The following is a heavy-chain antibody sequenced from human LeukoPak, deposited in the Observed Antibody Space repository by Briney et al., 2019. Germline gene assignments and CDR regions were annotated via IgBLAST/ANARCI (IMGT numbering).Heavy chain of an antibody. D-gene: IGHD1-26*01. J-gene: IGHJ4*02. CDR3: ARGGTYCPDY. V-gene: IGHV3-48*02. Sequence: GGSLRLSCAASGFTFSTYNMNWVRLAPGNGLEWVSYISSSSSPIFYADSVKGRFTISRDNAKNSLYLQMNSLRDEDTAVYYCARGGTYCPDYWGQGTLVTVSS. CDR1: GFTFSTYN. CDR2: ISSSSSPI.